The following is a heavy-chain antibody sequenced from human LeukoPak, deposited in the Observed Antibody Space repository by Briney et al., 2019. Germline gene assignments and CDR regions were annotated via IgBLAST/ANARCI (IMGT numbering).Heavy chain of an antibody. J-gene: IGHJ5*02. CDR2: VHPNSGNT. CDR1: GYTFTTYE. V-gene: IGHV1-8*01. D-gene: IGHD1-14*01. Sequence: GASVKVSCKTSGYTFTTYEINWVRQAAGQGLEWMGWVHPNSGNTAYAQKFQGRVTMTRDTSISTAYMELSSLRSDDTAVYFCARGPRNDPWGQGTLVTVSS. CDR3: ARGPRNDP.